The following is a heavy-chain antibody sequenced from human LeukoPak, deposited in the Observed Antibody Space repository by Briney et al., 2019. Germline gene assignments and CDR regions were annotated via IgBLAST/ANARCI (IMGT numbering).Heavy chain of an antibody. Sequence: EASVKVSCKASGGTFSSYAISWVRQAPGQGLEWMGGIIPIFGTANYAQKFQGRVTITADKSTSTAYMELSSLRSEDTAVYYCARDRIAARLVSTSGTYMDVWGKGTTVTVSS. CDR1: GGTFSSYA. J-gene: IGHJ6*03. V-gene: IGHV1-69*06. D-gene: IGHD6-6*01. CDR2: IIPIFGTA. CDR3: ARDRIAARLVSTSGTYMDV.